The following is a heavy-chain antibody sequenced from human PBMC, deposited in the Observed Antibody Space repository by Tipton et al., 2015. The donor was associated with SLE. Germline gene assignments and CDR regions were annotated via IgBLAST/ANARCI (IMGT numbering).Heavy chain of an antibody. CDR3: ARYYYDSSGDCWFDP. Sequence: TLSLTCTVSGVSMSSHHWSWIRQPPGKGLEWIGYIYNSGSTNYNPSLKSRVTISVDTSKNQLSLKLSSVTAADTAIYYCARYYYDSSGDCWFDPWGQGTLVTVSS. V-gene: IGHV4-59*11. J-gene: IGHJ5*02. D-gene: IGHD3-22*01. CDR1: GVSMSSHH. CDR2: IYNSGST.